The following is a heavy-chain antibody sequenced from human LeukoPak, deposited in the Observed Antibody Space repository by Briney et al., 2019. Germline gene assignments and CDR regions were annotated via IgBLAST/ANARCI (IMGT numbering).Heavy chain of an antibody. V-gene: IGHV4-61*02. CDR1: GGSISGGSYY. Sequence: SQTLSLTGTVSGGSISGGSYYGSWIRQPAGKGLEWIGRIYNSGSTNYNPSLKSRVTISVDTSKNQSSLKLSSVTAADTAVYYCARDPWYYDSSGIWGQGTMVTVSS. CDR3: ARDPWYYDSSGI. CDR2: IYNSGST. D-gene: IGHD3-22*01. J-gene: IGHJ3*02.